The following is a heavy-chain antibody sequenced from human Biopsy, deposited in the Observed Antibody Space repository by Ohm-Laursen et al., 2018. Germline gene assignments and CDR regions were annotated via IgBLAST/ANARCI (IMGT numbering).Heavy chain of an antibody. D-gene: IGHD4-23*01. CDR2: ISYTGYT. CDR3: ARGSNDFGGLYFPR. CDR1: GGSFTGHY. Sequence: SETLSLTWAVYGGSFTGHYWSWIRQPPGKGLEWIGHISYTGYTSYNASLKSRVTISVDTSRNHFSLRLSSLTAADTAVYYCARGSNDFGGLYFPRWGQGTLLTVSS. V-gene: IGHV4-59*11. J-gene: IGHJ4*02.